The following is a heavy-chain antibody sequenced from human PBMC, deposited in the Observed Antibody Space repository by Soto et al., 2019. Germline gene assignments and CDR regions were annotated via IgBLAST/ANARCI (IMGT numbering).Heavy chain of an antibody. CDR3: ARDPVDTAMVGAAYFDY. V-gene: IGHV4-59*01. J-gene: IGHJ4*02. CDR2: IYYSGST. Sequence: PSETLSVTCTVSGGSISSYYWSWIRQPPGKGLEWIGYIYYSGSTNYNPSLKSRVTISVDTSKNQFSLKLSSVTAADTAVHYCARDPVDTAMVGAAYFDYWGQGTLVTVSS. D-gene: IGHD5-18*01. CDR1: GGSISSYY.